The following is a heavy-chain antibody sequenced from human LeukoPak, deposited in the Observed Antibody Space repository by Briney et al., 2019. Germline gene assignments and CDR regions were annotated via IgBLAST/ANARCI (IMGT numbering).Heavy chain of an antibody. V-gene: IGHV4-39*01. D-gene: IGHD1-26*01. CDR2: IYYTGNT. Sequence: KPSETLSLTCTVSGGSISSSMYYWGWIRQPPGKGLEWIGSIYYTGNTHYNPSLKSRVTISVDTSKNQFSLKVTSVTAADTAVYYCARPCGSYSPGANAFDIWGQGTMVTVSS. J-gene: IGHJ3*02. CDR3: ARPCGSYSPGANAFDI. CDR1: GGSISSSMYY.